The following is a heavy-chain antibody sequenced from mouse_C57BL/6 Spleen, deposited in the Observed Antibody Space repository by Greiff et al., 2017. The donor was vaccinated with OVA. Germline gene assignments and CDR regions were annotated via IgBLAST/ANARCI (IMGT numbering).Heavy chain of an antibody. CDR2: ISGGGGNT. V-gene: IGHV5-9*01. Sequence: EVKVVESGGGLVKPGGSLKLSCAASGFTFSSYTMSWVRQTPEKRLEWVATISGGGGNTYYPDSVKGRFTISRDNAKNTLYLQMSSLRSEDTALYYCASTVVAFDYWGQGTTLTVSS. CDR1: GFTFSSYT. J-gene: IGHJ2*01. CDR3: ASTVVAFDY. D-gene: IGHD1-1*01.